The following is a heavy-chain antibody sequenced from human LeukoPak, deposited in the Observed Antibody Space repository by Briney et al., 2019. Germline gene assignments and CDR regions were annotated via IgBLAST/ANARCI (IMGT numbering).Heavy chain of an antibody. J-gene: IGHJ4*02. D-gene: IGHD2/OR15-2a*01. V-gene: IGHV3-11*06. CDR3: ARVRRLVPGGSTYFLYYFDC. CDR1: GFTFSDYY. CDR2: LSSSSYT. Sequence: GGSLRLSCAASGFTFSDYYMGRIRHAPGKGLEWLLYLSSSSYTKYEDSAQGRFTISRDNANNSMYLEANSLTGEDTAVYYGARVRRLVPGGSTYFLYYFDCWGQGTPVVVSS.